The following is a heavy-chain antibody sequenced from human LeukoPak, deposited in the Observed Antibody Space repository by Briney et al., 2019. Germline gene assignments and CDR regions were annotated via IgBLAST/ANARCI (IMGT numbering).Heavy chain of an antibody. D-gene: IGHD6-25*01. CDR1: GYTFSSYA. J-gene: IGHJ4*02. CDR3: AKNSGYSWQYFFDD. V-gene: IGHV3-23*01. CDR2: ISGSGGSA. Sequence: GGSLRLSCAASGYTFSSYAMSWVRQAPGKGLEWVSDISGSGGSAYYADSVKGRFTISRDNSKNTLYLQMNSLRAEDAAVYFCAKNSGYSWQYFFDDWGQGSLVTVSS.